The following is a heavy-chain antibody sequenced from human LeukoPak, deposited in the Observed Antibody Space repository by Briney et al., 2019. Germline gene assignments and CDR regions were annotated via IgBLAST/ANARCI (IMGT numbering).Heavy chain of an antibody. CDR1: GYTFTSYY. CDR3: ARDLGYGDYGY. V-gene: IGHV1-18*04. CDR2: ISAYNGHT. D-gene: IGHD4-17*01. J-gene: IGHJ4*02. Sequence: ASVKVSCKASGYTFTSYYMHWVRQAPGQGLEWMGWISAYNGHTKYAQNLQGRLTMTTDTSTSTAYMELRSLRSDDTAVYYCARDLGYGDYGYWGQGTLVTVSS.